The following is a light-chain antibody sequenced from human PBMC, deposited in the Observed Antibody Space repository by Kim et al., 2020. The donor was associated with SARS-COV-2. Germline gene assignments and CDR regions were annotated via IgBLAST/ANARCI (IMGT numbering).Light chain of an antibody. Sequence: APGKTARITCGGNNIGSNSVHWYQQKPGQGPVLVMKYDRDRPSGIPGRISGSNSGNTATLTITRVEAGDEAYYYCQVWDNYSDHVVFGGGTQLTVL. V-gene: IGLV3-21*04. CDR2: YDR. CDR3: QVWDNYSDHVV. CDR1: NIGSNS. J-gene: IGLJ2*01.